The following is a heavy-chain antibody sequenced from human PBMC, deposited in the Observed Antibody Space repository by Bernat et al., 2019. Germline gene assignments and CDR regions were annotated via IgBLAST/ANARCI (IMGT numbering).Heavy chain of an antibody. Sequence: QVLLAEFGVGVVQPGRSLRLPCAASGFTFRSYAIHWVRQAPGKGLEGVAVKWHEGSDKQFADSVKGRFTISSVNSRHTLSLQMNGLRAEDTAVDYCARGDGSGARDAFGIWCPGTMVTVSS. D-gene: IGHD5-24*01. CDR2: KWHEGSDK. CDR3: ARGDGSGARDAFGI. CDR1: GFTFRSYA. V-gene: IGHV3-33*01. J-gene: IGHJ3*02.